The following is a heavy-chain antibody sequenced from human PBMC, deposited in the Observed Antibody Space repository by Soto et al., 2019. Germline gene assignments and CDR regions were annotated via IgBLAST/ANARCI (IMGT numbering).Heavy chain of an antibody. D-gene: IGHD3-3*02. J-gene: IGHJ4*02. CDR3: SRLPSRHLVDY. CDR1: GSSISSSGYY. CDR2: MYYGVST. V-gene: IGHV4-39*01. Sequence: SETLSLTCTVSGSSISSSGYYWGWIRQPPGKGLEWIGSMYYGVSTYYNPSLKSRVTVSVDASKNQFSLNLSSVTAADTAVYYCSRLPSRHLVDYWGQGTLVTVSS.